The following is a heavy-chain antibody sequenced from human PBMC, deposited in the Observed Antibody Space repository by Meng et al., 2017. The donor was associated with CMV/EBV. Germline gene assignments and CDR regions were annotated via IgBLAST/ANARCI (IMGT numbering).Heavy chain of an antibody. Sequence: GSLRLSCTVSGGSISSSSYYWGWIRQPPGKGLEWIGCIYYSGSTYYNPSLKSRVTKSVDTSKNQFSLKLSSVTAADTAVYYCASGGDGNPPVLDAFDIWGQGTMVTVSS. V-gene: IGHV4-39*07. CDR1: GGSISSSSYY. D-gene: IGHD1-14*01. J-gene: IGHJ3*02. CDR3: ASGGDGNPPVLDAFDI. CDR2: IYYSGST.